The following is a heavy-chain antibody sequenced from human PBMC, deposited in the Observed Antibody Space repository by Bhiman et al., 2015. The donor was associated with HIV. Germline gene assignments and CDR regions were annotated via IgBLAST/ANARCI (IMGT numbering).Heavy chain of an antibody. Sequence: EVQLVESGGGLVKPGGSLRLSCAASGFTFSSYTMSWVRQAPGKGLDWVSSLSSTSTYIHYADAVKGRFTISRDNAKNSLYLQMNSLRAGDTAVYYCARALSGSYHTSYFDYWGQGNLVTVSS. D-gene: IGHD1-26*01. J-gene: IGHJ4*02. V-gene: IGHV3-21*01. CDR2: LSSTSTYI. CDR3: ARALSGSYHTSYFDY. CDR1: GFTFSSYT.